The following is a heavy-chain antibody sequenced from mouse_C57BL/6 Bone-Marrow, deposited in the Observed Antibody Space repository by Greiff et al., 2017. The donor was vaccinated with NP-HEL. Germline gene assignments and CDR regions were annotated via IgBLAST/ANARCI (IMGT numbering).Heavy chain of an antibody. J-gene: IGHJ2*01. V-gene: IGHV1-7*01. Sequence: QVQLQQSGAELAKPGASVKLSCKASGYTFTSYWMHWVKQRPGQGLEWIGYINPSSGYTKYNQKFKDKATLTADKSYSTAYMQLSSLTYEDSAVYYCARKLYNFDYWGQGTTLTVSS. CDR1: GYTFTSYW. CDR2: INPSSGYT. CDR3: ARKLYNFDY. D-gene: IGHD2-1*01.